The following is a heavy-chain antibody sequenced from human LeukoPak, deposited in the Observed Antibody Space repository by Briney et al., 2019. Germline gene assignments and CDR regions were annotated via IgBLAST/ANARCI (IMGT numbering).Heavy chain of an antibody. CDR1: GDSISSSSCY. CDR2: IYYSGST. CDR3: ARICCSSTSFPTTYYYYGMDV. D-gene: IGHD2-2*01. Sequence: SETLSLTCTVSGDSISSSSCYWGWIRQPPGKGLEWIGNIYYSGSTYYNPPLKSRVTISVDTSKNQFSLKLSSVTAADTAVYYCARICCSSTSFPTTYYYYGMDVWGQGTTVTVSS. J-gene: IGHJ6*02. V-gene: IGHV4-39*07.